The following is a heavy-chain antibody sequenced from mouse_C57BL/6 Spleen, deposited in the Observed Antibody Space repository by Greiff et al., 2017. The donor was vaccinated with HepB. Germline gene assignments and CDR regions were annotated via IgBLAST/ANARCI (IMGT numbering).Heavy chain of an antibody. D-gene: IGHD2-2*01. J-gene: IGHJ1*03. CDR2: INPSSGYT. V-gene: IGHV1-7*01. Sequence: QVHVKQSGAELAKPGASVKLSCKASGYTFTSYWMHWVKQRPGQGLEWIGYINPSSGYTKYNQKFKDKATLTADKSSSTAYMQLSSLTYEDSAVYCCARGLREYFDVWGTGTTVTVSS. CDR3: ARGLREYFDV. CDR1: GYTFTSYW.